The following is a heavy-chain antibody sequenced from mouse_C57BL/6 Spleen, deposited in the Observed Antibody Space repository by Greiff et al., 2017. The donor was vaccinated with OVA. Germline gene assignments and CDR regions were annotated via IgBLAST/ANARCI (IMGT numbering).Heavy chain of an antibody. J-gene: IGHJ2*01. CDR3: ARSEGEGFDY. CDR1: GYTFTDYY. Sequence: VQLQQSGPELVKPGASVKISCKASGYTFTDYYMNWVKQSHGKSLEWIGDINPNNGGTSYNQKFKGKATLTVDKSSSTAYMELRSLTSEDSAVYYCARSEGEGFDYWGQGTTLTVSS. V-gene: IGHV1-26*01. D-gene: IGHD2-13*01. CDR2: INPNNGGT.